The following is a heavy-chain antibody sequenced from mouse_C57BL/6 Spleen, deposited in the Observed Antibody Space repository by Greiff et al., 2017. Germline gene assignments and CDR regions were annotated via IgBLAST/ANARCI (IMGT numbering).Heavy chain of an antibody. V-gene: IGHV1-72*01. D-gene: IGHD1-1*01. J-gene: IGHJ4*01. CDR2: IDPKSGGT. Sequence: QVQLQQPGAELVKPGASVKLSCKDSGYTFTSYWMHWVKQRPGRGLEWIGRIDPKSGGTKYNEKFKSKATLTVDKPASTAYMQLSSLTSEDSAVYYCARFLLRSGDYWGQGTSVTVSS. CDR3: ARFLLRSGDY. CDR1: GYTFTSYW.